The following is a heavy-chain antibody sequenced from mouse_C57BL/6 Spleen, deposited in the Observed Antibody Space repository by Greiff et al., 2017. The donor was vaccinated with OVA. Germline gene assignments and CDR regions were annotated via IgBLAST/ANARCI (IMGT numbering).Heavy chain of an antibody. CDR3: AREEGDYYGSMGY. CDR1: GYAFSSSW. CDR2: IYPGDGDT. V-gene: IGHV1-82*01. J-gene: IGHJ2*01. D-gene: IGHD1-1*01. Sequence: VMLVESGPELVKPGASVKISCKASGYAFSSSWMNWVKQRPGKGLEWIGRIYPGDGDTNYNGKFKGKATLTADKSSSTAYMQLSSLTSEDSAVYFCAREEGDYYGSMGYWGQGTTLTVSS.